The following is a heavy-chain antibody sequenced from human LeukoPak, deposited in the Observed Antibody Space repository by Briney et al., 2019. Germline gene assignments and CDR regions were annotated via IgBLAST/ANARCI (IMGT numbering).Heavy chain of an antibody. CDR3: AKESWELLTSYMDV. V-gene: IGHV3-30*02. D-gene: IGHD1-26*01. CDR1: GFTFSSYG. CDR2: IRYDGSNK. J-gene: IGHJ6*03. Sequence: PGGSLRLSCAASGFTFSSYGMHWVRQAPGKGLEWVAFIRYDGSNKYYTDSVKGRFTISRDNSKNTLYLQMNSLRAEDTAVYYCAKESWELLTSYMDVWGKGTTVTISS.